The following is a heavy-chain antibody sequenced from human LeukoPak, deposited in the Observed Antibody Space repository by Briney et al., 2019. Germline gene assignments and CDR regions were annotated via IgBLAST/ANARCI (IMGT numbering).Heavy chain of an antibody. J-gene: IGHJ4*02. CDR2: ISSSSSYI. D-gene: IGHD6-13*01. CDR1: GFTFSSYS. CDR3: ASLVDSSSWYDYFDY. Sequence: GGSLRLSCAASGFTFSSYSMNWVRQAPGKGLEWASSISSSSSYIYYADSVKGRFTISRDNAKNSLYLQMNSLRAEDTAVYYCASLVDSSSWYDYFDYWGQGTLVTVSS. V-gene: IGHV3-21*01.